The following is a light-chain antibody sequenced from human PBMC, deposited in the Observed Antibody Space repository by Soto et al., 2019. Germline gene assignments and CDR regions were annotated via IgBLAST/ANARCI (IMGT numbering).Light chain of an antibody. CDR1: QSVNSN. CDR2: GAS. J-gene: IGKJ1*01. Sequence: EMVMTQSPAILSVSPGESATLSCRASQSVNSNYLAWYQQHPGQPPRLLIYGASNRATGIPDRFSGSGSGTDYTLTITNLESEDFAVYYCQQYHNWPSWTFGQGTKVDI. V-gene: IGKV3D-15*01. CDR3: QQYHNWPSWT.